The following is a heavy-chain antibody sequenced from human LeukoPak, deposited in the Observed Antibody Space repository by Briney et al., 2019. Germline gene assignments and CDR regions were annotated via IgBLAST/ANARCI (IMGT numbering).Heavy chain of an antibody. CDR1: GYTFTGYY. J-gene: IGHJ3*02. V-gene: IGHV1-2*02. D-gene: IGHD5-18*01. CDR2: INPNSGGT. Sequence: ASVKVSYKASGYTFTGYYMHWVRQAPGQGLEWMGWINPNSGGTNYAQKFQGRVTMTRDTSISTAYMELSRLRSDDTAVYYCARGVVGYSYAPDAFDIWGQGTMVTVSS. CDR3: ARGVVGYSYAPDAFDI.